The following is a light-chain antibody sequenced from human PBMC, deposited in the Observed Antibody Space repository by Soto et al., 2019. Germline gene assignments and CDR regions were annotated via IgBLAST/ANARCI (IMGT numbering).Light chain of an antibody. CDR1: SSNIGAGYD. CDR3: QSYDSSLSGSV. V-gene: IGLV1-40*01. J-gene: IGLJ2*01. Sequence: QPVLTQLPSVSGAPGQRGTISCTGSSSNIGAGYDVHWYQQLPGTAPKLLIYGNSNRPSGVPDRFSGSKSGTSASRAITGLQAEDDADYYCQSYDSSLSGSVFGGGTKLTVL. CDR2: GNS.